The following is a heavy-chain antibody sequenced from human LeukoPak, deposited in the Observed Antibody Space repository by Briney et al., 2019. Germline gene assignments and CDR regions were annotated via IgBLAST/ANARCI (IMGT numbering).Heavy chain of an antibody. Sequence: GSLRLSCAASGFTFSSYAMSWVRQAPGKGLEWVSSFRVSGPSTNYADSVKGRFTMSRDNSRNPLSLQMNSMRTEDTAVYYCANGGRYCSGGSCYWGGAFDIWGQGTMVTVSS. CDR3: ANGGRYCSGGSCYWGGAFDI. CDR1: GFTFSSYA. J-gene: IGHJ3*02. V-gene: IGHV3-23*01. CDR2: FRVSGPST. D-gene: IGHD2-15*01.